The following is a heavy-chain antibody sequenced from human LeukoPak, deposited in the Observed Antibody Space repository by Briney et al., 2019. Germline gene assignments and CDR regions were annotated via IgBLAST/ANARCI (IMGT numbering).Heavy chain of an antibody. D-gene: IGHD5-12*01. CDR3: ARGISSWATQSWFDP. J-gene: IGHJ5*02. V-gene: IGHV4-30-4*01. CDR1: GGSISSGDYY. Sequence: SQTLSLTCTVSGGSISSGDYYWSWIRQPPGKGLEWIGYIYYSGSTYYNPSLKSRVTISVDTSKNQFSLKLSSVTAADTAVYYCARGISSWATQSWFDPWGQGTLVTVSS. CDR2: IYYSGST.